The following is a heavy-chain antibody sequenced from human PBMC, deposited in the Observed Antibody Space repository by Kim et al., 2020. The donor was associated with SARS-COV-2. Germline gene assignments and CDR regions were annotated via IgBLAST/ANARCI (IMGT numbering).Heavy chain of an antibody. V-gene: IGHV3-30*18. CDR3: AKGEAKWELLGAFDF. CDR2: VSDDGSNK. D-gene: IGHD1-26*01. CDR1: GFTFSSYG. J-gene: IGHJ3*01. Sequence: GGSLRLSCAASGFTFSSYGMHWVRQAPGKGLEWVAVVSDDGSNKYYGDSVKGRFTISRDNSKNTLYLQMNSLRPEDTAVYYCAKGEAKWELLGAFDFWGQGTMVTVSS.